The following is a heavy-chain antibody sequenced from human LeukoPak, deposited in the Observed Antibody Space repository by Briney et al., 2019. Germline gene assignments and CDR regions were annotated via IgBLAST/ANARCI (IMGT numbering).Heavy chain of an antibody. V-gene: IGHV3-48*01. D-gene: IGHD5-18*01. CDR3: ARRDTAMALDY. CDR2: IISSSRTI. Sequence: GGSLRLSCAASGFYFDSYTMNWVRQVPGKGLEWVSYIISSSRTIYYADSVKGRFTISRDNAKNSLYLQMNSLRAEDTAVYYCARRDTAMALDYWGQGTLVTVSS. J-gene: IGHJ4*02. CDR1: GFYFDSYT.